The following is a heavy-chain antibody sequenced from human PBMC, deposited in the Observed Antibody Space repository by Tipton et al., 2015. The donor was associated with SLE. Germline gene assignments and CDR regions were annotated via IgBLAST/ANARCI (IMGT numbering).Heavy chain of an antibody. D-gene: IGHD3-10*01. CDR2: IYYSGST. CDR1: GFTFTGYW. CDR3: ARGLMVRGVKVDY. V-gene: IGHV4-34*01. Sequence: LRLSCAASGFTFTGYWMSWVRQAPGKGLEWIVSIYYSGSTYYNPSLKSRVTISVDTSKNQFSLKLSSVTAADTAVYYCARGLMVRGVKVDYWGQGTLVTVSS. J-gene: IGHJ4*02.